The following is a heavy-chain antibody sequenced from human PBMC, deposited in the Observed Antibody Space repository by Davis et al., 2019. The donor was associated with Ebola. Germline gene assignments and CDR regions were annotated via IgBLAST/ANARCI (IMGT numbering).Heavy chain of an antibody. J-gene: IGHJ4*02. V-gene: IGHV1-18*04. D-gene: IGHD6-19*01. Sequence: ASVKVSCKASGYTFSSYGPIWVRQAPGLGLEWVGWISAYNGATNYAQNLQGRVTMTTDTSTSTAYMEVRSLRSDDTAVYYCARVSFGGWASDYWGQGTLVTVSS. CDR1: GYTFSSYG. CDR3: ARVSFGGWASDY. CDR2: ISAYNGAT.